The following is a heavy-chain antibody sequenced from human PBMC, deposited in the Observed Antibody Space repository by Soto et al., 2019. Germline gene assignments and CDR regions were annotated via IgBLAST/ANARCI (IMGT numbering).Heavy chain of an antibody. Sequence: QMQLQESGPGLVRPSETLSLTCTVSGGSIGSFFWSWIRQPPGKGLEWIGYIYFSGTINYNPSLKSRATISVDTSKNQFSLKLMSVTAADTAVYYCARDKCIGGSCYGWFDPWGQGTLVTVSS. V-gene: IGHV4-59*01. D-gene: IGHD2-15*01. CDR1: GGSIGSFF. J-gene: IGHJ5*02. CDR3: ARDKCIGGSCYGWFDP. CDR2: IYFSGTI.